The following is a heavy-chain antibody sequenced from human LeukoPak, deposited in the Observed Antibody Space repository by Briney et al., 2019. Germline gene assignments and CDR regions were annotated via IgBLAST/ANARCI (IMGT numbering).Heavy chain of an antibody. CDR3: ARAPIVVVKSTVEYYFDY. CDR2: IYYSGST. V-gene: IGHV4-31*03. D-gene: IGHD3-22*01. J-gene: IGHJ4*02. Sequence: PSQTLSLTCTVSGGSISSGGYYWSWIRQHPGKGLEWFGYIYYSGSTYYNPSLKSRVTISVDTSKNQFSLKLSSVTAADTAVYYCARAPIVVVKSTVEYYFDYWGQGTLVIVSS. CDR1: GGSISSGGYY.